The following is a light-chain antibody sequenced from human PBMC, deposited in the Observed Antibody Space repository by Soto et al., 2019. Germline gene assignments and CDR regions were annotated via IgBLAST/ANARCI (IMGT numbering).Light chain of an antibody. CDR3: LLYMGSGIWV. CDR1: SGSVSSNNY. V-gene: IGLV8-61*01. CDR2: STN. J-gene: IGLJ3*02. Sequence: QAVVTQEPPFSVSPGGTVTLTCGLNSGSVSSNNYPSWYQQTPGQPPRTLIYSTNTRSSGVRDRFSGSILGNKAALTITGAQANDESHYYCLLYMGSGIWVFGGGTKLTVL.